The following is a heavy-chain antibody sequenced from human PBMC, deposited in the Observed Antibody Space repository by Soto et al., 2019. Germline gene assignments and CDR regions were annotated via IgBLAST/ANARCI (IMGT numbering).Heavy chain of an antibody. V-gene: IGHV3-33*01. Sequence: GGSLRLSCAASGFTFSSYGMHWVRQAPGKGLEWVAVIWYDGSNKYYADSVKGRFTISRDNSKNTLYLQMNSLRAEDTAVYYCARDRRITEDYYYYYMDVWGKGTTVTVSS. J-gene: IGHJ6*03. CDR2: IWYDGSNK. CDR3: ARDRRITEDYYYYYMDV. CDR1: GFTFSSYG. D-gene: IGHD3-10*01.